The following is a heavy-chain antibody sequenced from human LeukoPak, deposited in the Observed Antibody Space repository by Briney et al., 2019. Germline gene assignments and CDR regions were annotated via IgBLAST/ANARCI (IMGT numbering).Heavy chain of an antibody. J-gene: IGHJ4*02. Sequence: GGSLRLSCAASGFTFSSYGMHWVRQAPGKGLEWVSSISSSSSYIYYADSVKGRFTISRDNAKNSLYLQMNSLRAEDTAVYYCAREPYYDSSGFDYWGQGTLVTVSS. CDR3: AREPYYDSSGFDY. V-gene: IGHV3-21*01. CDR2: ISSSSSYI. CDR1: GFTFSSYG. D-gene: IGHD3-22*01.